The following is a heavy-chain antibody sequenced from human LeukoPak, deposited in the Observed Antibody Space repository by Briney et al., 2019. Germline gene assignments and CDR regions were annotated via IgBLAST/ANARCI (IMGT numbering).Heavy chain of an antibody. CDR3: ARVGVPATAIFDFFDY. J-gene: IGHJ4*02. V-gene: IGHV3-64*01. D-gene: IGHD2-2*01. CDR1: GFTFSSYA. CDR2: ISSNGGST. Sequence: GGSLRLSCAASGFTFSSYAMHWVRQAPGKGLEYVSAISSNGGSTYYAHSVKGRFTISRDNSKNTLYLQMGSLRAEDMAVYYCARVGVPATAIFDFFDYWGQGTLVTVSS.